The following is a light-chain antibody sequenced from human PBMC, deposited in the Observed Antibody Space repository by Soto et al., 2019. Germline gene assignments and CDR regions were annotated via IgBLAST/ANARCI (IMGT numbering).Light chain of an antibody. Sequence: EIVLAQSPGTLSLSPGESATLSCRASQSVSTSSLAWYQQKPGQAPRLLIYDASSRATGIPDRFSAGGSGTDFTFTISRLEPEDFAVYYCQQDGSSPVTFGQGSKVEIK. CDR1: QSVSTSS. V-gene: IGKV3-20*01. J-gene: IGKJ2*01. CDR3: QQDGSSPVT. CDR2: DAS.